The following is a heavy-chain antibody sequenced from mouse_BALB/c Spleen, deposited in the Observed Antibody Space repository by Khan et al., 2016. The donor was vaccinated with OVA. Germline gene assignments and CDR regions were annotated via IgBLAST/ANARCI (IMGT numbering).Heavy chain of an antibody. CDR3: VREGAYRRSDDWFAY. V-gene: IGHV1-4*01. Sequence: QVQLKQSGAELARPGASVKMSCKASGYTFTSYTMHWVRQRPGQAPEWIGHINPSNNYTNYNRNFKDKATLIVDKSSSTAYMQLSSLTSEDSAVYYCVREGAYRRSDDWFAYGGQGTLVTVSA. CDR1: GYTFTSYT. D-gene: IGHD2-14*01. J-gene: IGHJ3*01. CDR2: INPSNNYT.